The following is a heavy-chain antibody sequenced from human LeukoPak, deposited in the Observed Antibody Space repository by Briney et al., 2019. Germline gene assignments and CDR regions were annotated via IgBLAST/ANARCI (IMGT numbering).Heavy chain of an antibody. Sequence: SETLSLTCTDSGGSISSYYWSWIRQPPGKGLEWIRYIYYSGSTNYNPSLKSRVTISVDTSKNQFSLKLSSVTAADTAVYYCARGDYGSGSYSRTFDYWGQGTLVTVSS. CDR1: GGSISSYY. J-gene: IGHJ4*02. CDR2: IYYSGST. D-gene: IGHD3-10*01. V-gene: IGHV4-59*08. CDR3: ARGDYGSGSYSRTFDY.